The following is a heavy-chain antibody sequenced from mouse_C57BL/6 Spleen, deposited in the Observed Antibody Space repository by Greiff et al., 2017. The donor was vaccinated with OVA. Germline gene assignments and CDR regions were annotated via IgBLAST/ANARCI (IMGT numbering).Heavy chain of an antibody. D-gene: IGHD1-1*01. CDR2: ILPGSGST. J-gene: IGHJ4*01. Sequence: QVQLQQSGAELMKPGASVKLSCKATGYTFTGYWIEWVKPRPGHGLEWIGEILPGSGSTNYNEKFKDTATFTADTSSNTAYMKLRSLPAEDSAIFDGARTHYYGSSYDYDAMDYWGQGTSVTVSS. CDR1: GYTFTGYW. V-gene: IGHV1-9*01. CDR3: ARTHYYGSSYDYDAMDY.